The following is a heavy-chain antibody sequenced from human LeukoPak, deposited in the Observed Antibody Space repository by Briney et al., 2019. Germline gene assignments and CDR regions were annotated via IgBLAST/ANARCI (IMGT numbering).Heavy chain of an antibody. CDR2: ISGSGSSP. J-gene: IGHJ4*02. CDR1: GFTFSSYA. V-gene: IGHV3-23*01. D-gene: IGHD3-22*01. CDR3: AKGSSMILVVISS. Sequence: GGPLRLSCEASGFTFSSYAMSWVRKAPGKGLEWVSTISGSGSSPYYADSVKGRFTISRDNSKNTLYLQVNSLRAEDTAVYYCAKGSSMILVVISSWGQGTLVTVSS.